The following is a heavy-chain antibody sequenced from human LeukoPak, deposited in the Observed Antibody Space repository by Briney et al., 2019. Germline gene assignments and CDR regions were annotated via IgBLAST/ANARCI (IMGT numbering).Heavy chain of an antibody. CDR3: TTEPYDYVWGSYRSDY. V-gene: IGHV3-23*01. D-gene: IGHD3-16*02. Sequence: GGSLRLSCAASGFTFSSYAMSWVRQAPGKGLEWVSSISGSGGSTDYADSVKGRFTISRDNSKNTLFLQMNSLKTEDTAVYYCTTEPYDYVWGSYRSDYWGQGTLVTVSS. CDR2: ISGSGGST. CDR1: GFTFSSYA. J-gene: IGHJ4*02.